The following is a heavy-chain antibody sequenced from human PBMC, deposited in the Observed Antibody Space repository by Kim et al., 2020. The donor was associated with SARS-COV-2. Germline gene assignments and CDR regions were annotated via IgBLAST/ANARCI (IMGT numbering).Heavy chain of an antibody. CDR3: ARVGGRPHGMDV. V-gene: IGHV3-13*01. Sequence: YEPGSVKGRFTNYRENAKNPLDLQMNSLRAGDTAVYYCARVGGRPHGMDVWGQGTTVTVSS. D-gene: IGHD2-15*01. J-gene: IGHJ6*02.